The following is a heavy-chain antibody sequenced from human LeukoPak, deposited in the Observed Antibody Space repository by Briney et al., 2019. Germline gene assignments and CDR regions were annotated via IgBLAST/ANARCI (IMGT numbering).Heavy chain of an antibody. J-gene: IGHJ4*02. CDR2: IYYSGST. CDR3: TRHPSYGPFDY. D-gene: IGHD3-16*01. Sequence: QSSETLSLTCTVSGGSIGSSSNYWGWIRQPPGKGLEWIGSIYYSGSTYYNPSLKSRVTISVDTSKNQFSLKLSSVTAADTTVYYCTRHPSYGPFDYWGQGTLVTVSS. CDR1: GGSIGSSSNY. V-gene: IGHV4-39*01.